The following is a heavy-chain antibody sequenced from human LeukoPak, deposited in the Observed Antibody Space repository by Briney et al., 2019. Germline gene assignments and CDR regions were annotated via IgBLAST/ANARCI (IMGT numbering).Heavy chain of an antibody. CDR3: ARDRRYFDWLIYYYGMDV. J-gene: IGHJ6*02. V-gene: IGHV3-33*01. CDR1: GFTFSSYG. Sequence: GRSLRLSCAASGFTFSSYGMHWVRQAPGKGLEWVAVIWYDGSNKYYADSVKGRFTISRDNSKNTLYLQMNSLRGEDTAVYYCARDRRYFDWLIYYYGMDVWGQGTTVTVSS. CDR2: IWYDGSNK. D-gene: IGHD3-9*01.